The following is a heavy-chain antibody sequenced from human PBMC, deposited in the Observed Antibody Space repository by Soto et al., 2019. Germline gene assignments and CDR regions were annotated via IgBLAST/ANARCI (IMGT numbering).Heavy chain of an antibody. V-gene: IGHV1-18*04. CDR3: ARDRRVKTYYDFWSGYPGMDV. CDR1: GYTFTSYG. CDR2: ISAYNGNT. J-gene: IGHJ6*02. Sequence: GASVKVSCKASGYTFTSYGISWVRQAPGQGLEWMGWISAYNGNTNYAQKLQGRVTMTTDTSTSTAYMELRSLRSDDTAVYYCARDRRVKTYYDFWSGYPGMDVWGQGTTVTVSS. D-gene: IGHD3-3*01.